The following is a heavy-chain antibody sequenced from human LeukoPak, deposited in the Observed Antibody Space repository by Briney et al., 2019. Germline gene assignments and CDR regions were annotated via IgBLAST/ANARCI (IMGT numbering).Heavy chain of an antibody. CDR1: GSSLTELS. D-gene: IGHD6-13*01. Sequence: ASVKVSCKVSGSSLTELSMHWVRQAPGKGLEWMGGFGPEHGETLYAQRFQGRVTMTEDRSTDTAYMELSGLRSEDTAVYYCARGEAAAVYYFDYWGQGTLVTVSS. J-gene: IGHJ4*02. V-gene: IGHV1-24*01. CDR2: FGPEHGET. CDR3: ARGEAAAVYYFDY.